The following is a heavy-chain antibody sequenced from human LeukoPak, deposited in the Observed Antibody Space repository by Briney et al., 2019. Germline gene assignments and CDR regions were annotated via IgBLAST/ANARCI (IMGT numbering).Heavy chain of an antibody. D-gene: IGHD3-22*01. J-gene: IGHJ4*02. V-gene: IGHV3-30*02. CDR3: AKDLPTYDSSGYYGY. CDR1: GLTFSSYG. CDR2: IRYDGSNK. Sequence: QPGGSLRLSCAASGLTFSSYGMHWVRQAPGKGLEWVAFIRYDGSNKYYADSVKGRFTISRDNSKNTLYLQMNSLRAEDTAVYYCAKDLPTYDSSGYYGYWGQGTLVTVSS.